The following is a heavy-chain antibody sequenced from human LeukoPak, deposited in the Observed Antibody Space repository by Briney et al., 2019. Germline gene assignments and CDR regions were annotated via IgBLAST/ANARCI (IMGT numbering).Heavy chain of an antibody. CDR1: GYSFTSYW. CDR3: ARHYPGGDYFIDY. D-gene: IGHD4-17*01. Sequence: GESLQISCKGSGYSFTSYWIGWVRQLPGKGLERVGIIYPDDSDTRYSPSFQDQVIISADKSISTAYLQWSSLKASDTAMYCCARHYPGGDYFIDYWGQGTLVTVSS. CDR2: IYPDDSDT. J-gene: IGHJ4*02. V-gene: IGHV5-51*01.